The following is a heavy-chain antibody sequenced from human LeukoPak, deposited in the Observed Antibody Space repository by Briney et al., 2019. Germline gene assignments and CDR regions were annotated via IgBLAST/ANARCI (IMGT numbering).Heavy chain of an antibody. CDR1: GYTFTSHD. CDR3: ARFRGCSGGSCPVYYYYYYMDV. CDR2: MNPNSGNT. D-gene: IGHD2-15*01. J-gene: IGHJ6*03. V-gene: IGHV1-8*01. Sequence: ASVKVSCKASGYTFTSHDINWVRQATGQGLEWMGWMNPNSGNTGYAQKFQGRVTMTRNTSISTAYMELSSLRSEDTAVYYCARFRGCSGGSCPVYYYYYYMDVWGKGTTVTVSS.